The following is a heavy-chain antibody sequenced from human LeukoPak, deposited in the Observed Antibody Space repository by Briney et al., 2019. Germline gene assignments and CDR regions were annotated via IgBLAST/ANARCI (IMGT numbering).Heavy chain of an antibody. CDR3: ARDFNLGVTSWYFDY. J-gene: IGHJ4*02. CDR1: GLPFSSYS. CDR2: ISSSSSYI. V-gene: IGHV3-21*01. Sequence: GGSLRLSCAASGLPFSSYSMNWVRQAPGKGLEWVSSISSSSSYIYYADSVKGRFTISRDNAKNSLYLQMNSLRAEDTAVYYCARDFNLGVTSWYFDYWGQGTLVTVSS. D-gene: IGHD4-23*01.